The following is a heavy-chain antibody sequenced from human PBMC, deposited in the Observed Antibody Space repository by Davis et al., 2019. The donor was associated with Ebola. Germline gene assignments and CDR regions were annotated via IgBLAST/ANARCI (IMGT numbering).Heavy chain of an antibody. J-gene: IGHJ2*01. CDR1: GDSISTYH. V-gene: IGHV4-59*08. CDR2: IYFSGST. D-gene: IGHD5-24*01. Sequence: PGGSLRLSCTVSGDSISTYHWSWIRQPPGKGLEWIGYIYFSGSTTYNPSLSSRVTLSVDPSKNQFSLKLTSVTAADTAVYYCARRQEDGWYWYFDLWGRGTLVTVSS. CDR3: ARRQEDGWYWYFDL.